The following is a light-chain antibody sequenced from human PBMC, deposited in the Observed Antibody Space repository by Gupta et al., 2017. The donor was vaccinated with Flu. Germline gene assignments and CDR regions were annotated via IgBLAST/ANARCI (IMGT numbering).Light chain of an antibody. CDR3: QQYYSTPDT. V-gene: IGKV4-1*01. J-gene: IGKJ2*01. CDR2: WAS. CDR1: QSVLYSSNNKNY. Sequence: DIVMTQSPDSLAVSLGERATINCKSSQSVLYSSNNKNYLAWYQQKPGQPPKLLIYWASTRESGVPDRFSGSGSGTDFTLTISSLQAEDVAVYYCQQYYSTPDTIGQGTKLEIK.